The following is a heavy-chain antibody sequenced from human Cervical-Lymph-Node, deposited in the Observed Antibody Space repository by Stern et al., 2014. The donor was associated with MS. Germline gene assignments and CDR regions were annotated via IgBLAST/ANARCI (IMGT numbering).Heavy chain of an antibody. Sequence: VHLVESGGAVVQPGRSLRLSCAASGFTFSSYGMYWVRQAPGKGLECVTVISYDGNHKYYAASVKGRFTISRDNSKNTLHLQMNSVTPDDTAIYYCARDYEDTSMLFDHWGQGTLVTVSS. V-gene: IGHV3-30*03. CDR1: GFTFSSYG. D-gene: IGHD2-8*01. CDR3: ARDYEDTSMLFDH. J-gene: IGHJ4*02. CDR2: ISYDGNHK.